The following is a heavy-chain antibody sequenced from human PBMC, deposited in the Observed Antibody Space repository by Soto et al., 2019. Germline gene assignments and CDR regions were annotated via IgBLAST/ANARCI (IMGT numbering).Heavy chain of an antibody. D-gene: IGHD3-9*01. CDR3: AREDYYDTGYYVV. J-gene: IGHJ4*02. CDR2: FYYTGST. CDR1: GGSISSYY. V-gene: IGHV4-59*01. Sequence: PSETLSLTCTVSGGSISSYYWSWIRQPPGKGLEWIGFFYYTGSTNYNPSLKSRVTISVDTSKNQFSLKLSSVTAADTVVYYCAREDYYDTGYYVVWGQGTQVTVS.